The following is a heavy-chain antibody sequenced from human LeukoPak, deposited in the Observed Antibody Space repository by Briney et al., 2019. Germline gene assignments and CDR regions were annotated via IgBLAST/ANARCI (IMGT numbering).Heavy chain of an antibody. CDR1: GFTFSSYS. Sequence: GGSLRLSCAASGFTFSSYSMNWVRQAPGKGLEWVSSISSSSSYIYYADSVKGRFTISRDNAKNSLYLQMNSLRAEDTAVYYCARDRVGATDYFDYWGQGTLVTVSS. D-gene: IGHD1-26*01. CDR2: ISSSSSYI. J-gene: IGHJ4*02. CDR3: ARDRVGATDYFDY. V-gene: IGHV3-21*01.